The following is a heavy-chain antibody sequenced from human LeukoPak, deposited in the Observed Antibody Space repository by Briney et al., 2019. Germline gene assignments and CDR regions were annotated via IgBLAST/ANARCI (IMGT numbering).Heavy chain of an antibody. Sequence: SQTLSLTCTVSGGSISSGDYYWSWIRQPPGMGLEWSVYIYYSGSSYYNSSLNRRATITVDTTKNQYPLKLSSVTASDTAVYYCARERGVYSSSWYRKNYYYMDVWGKGTTVTVSS. CDR3: ARERGVYSSSWYRKNYYYMDV. D-gene: IGHD6-13*01. CDR1: GGSISSGDYY. J-gene: IGHJ6*03. V-gene: IGHV4-30-4*08. CDR2: IYYSGSS.